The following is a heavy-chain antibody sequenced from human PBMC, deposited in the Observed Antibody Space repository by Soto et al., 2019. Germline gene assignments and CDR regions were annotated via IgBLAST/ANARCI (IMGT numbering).Heavy chain of an antibody. D-gene: IGHD5-12*01. Sequence: ASVKVSCKVSGYTLTELSMHWVRQAPGKGLEWMGGFDPEDGETIYAQKFQGRVTMTEDTSTDTAYMELSSLRSEDAAVYYCATGGEVATIPFDYWGQGTLVTVSS. J-gene: IGHJ4*02. CDR2: FDPEDGET. V-gene: IGHV1-24*01. CDR3: ATGGEVATIPFDY. CDR1: GYTLTELS.